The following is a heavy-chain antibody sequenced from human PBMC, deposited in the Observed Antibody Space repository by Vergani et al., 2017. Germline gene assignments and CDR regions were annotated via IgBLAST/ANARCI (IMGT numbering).Heavy chain of an antibody. Sequence: QVQLQESGPGLVKPSETLSLTCTVSGGSISSYYWSWIRQPPGKGLEWIGYIYYSGSTNYNPSLKSRVTISVDTSKNQFSLKLSSVTAADTAVYDCAREVIAAAAPHFDYWGQGTLVTVSS. J-gene: IGHJ4*02. V-gene: IGHV4-59*01. D-gene: IGHD6-13*01. CDR2: IYYSGST. CDR1: GGSISSYY. CDR3: AREVIAAAAPHFDY.